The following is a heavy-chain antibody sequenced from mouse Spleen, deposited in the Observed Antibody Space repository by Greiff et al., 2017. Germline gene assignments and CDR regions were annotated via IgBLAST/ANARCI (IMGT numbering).Heavy chain of an antibody. CDR1: GYTFTSYG. J-gene: IGHJ3*01. CDR2: IYPRSGNT. Sequence: QVQLQQSGAELARPGASVKLSCKASGYTFTSYGISWVKQRTGQGLEWIGEIYPRSGNTYYNEKFKGKATLTADKSSSTAYMELRSLTSEDSAVYFCAREEELGLRSWFAYWGQGTLVTVSA. CDR3: AREEELGLRSWFAY. D-gene: IGHD3-1*01. V-gene: IGHV1-81*01.